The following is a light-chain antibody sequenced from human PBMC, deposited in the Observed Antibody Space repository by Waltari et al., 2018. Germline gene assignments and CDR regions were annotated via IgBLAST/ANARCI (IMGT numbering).Light chain of an antibody. CDR1: QSISSW. V-gene: IGKV1-5*03. CDR2: RAS. CDR3: QQYNSYWYT. J-gene: IGKJ2*01. Sequence: DIQMTQSPSTLSAYVGDRVTITCRASQSISSWLAWYQQKPGKAPKLLIYRASSLESGVPSRFSGCGSGTEFTLTISSLQPDDFATYYCQQYNSYWYTFGQGTKLEI.